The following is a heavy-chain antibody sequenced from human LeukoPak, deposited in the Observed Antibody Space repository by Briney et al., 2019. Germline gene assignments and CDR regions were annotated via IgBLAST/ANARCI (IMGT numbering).Heavy chain of an antibody. CDR1: GGPISSYY. J-gene: IGHJ4*02. CDR3: ARGYDFGY. V-gene: IGHV4-59*01. CDR2: IYYSGST. Sequence: SETLFLTCTVSGGPISSYYWGWIRQPPGKGLEWIGYIYYSGSTNYNPSLKSRVTISVDTSKNQFSLKLSSVTAADTAVYYCARGYDFGYWGQGTLVTVSS. D-gene: IGHD5-12*01.